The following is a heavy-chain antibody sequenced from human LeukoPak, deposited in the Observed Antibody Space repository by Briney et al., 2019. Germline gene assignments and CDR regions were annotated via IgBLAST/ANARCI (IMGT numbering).Heavy chain of an antibody. Sequence: SESLSLTCTVSGDSISSYYWSWIRQPPGKGLEWIGYIYYNGSTYYNPSLKSRVTISVDTSKNQFSLKLSSVTAADTAVYYCARVPLRYCSGGSCYSIDYWGQGTLVTVSS. V-gene: IGHV4-59*12. J-gene: IGHJ4*02. D-gene: IGHD2-15*01. CDR3: ARVPLRYCSGGSCYSIDY. CDR2: IYYNGST. CDR1: GDSISSYY.